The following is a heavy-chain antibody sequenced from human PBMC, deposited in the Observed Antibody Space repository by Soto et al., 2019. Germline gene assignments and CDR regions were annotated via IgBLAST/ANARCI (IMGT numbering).Heavy chain of an antibody. Sequence: SETLSLTCTVSGGAVSSGTYYWSWIRQPPGKGLEWIGHIYFTGSTNYNPSLKSRVTMSLDTSRNQFSLKLSSVTAADTAVYYCTRGTPRVQWFDPWGLGTLVTVSS. CDR3: TRGTPRVQWFDP. J-gene: IGHJ5*02. CDR1: GGAVSSGTYY. CDR2: IYFTGST. V-gene: IGHV4-61*01.